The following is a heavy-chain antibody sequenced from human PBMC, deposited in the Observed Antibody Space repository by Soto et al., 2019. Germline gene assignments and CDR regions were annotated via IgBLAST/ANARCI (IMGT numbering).Heavy chain of an antibody. V-gene: IGHV3-7*01. CDR3: ARTPRRTLPGSFAY. J-gene: IGHJ4*02. D-gene: IGHD3-10*01. Sequence: EVQLVESGGGLVQPGGSLRLSCAASGFTFSSYWMSWVRQAPGKGLEWVANIKQDGSEKYYVDSVKGRFTISRDNAKNSVYLQMNSLRAEDTAVYYCARTPRRTLPGSFAYWGQGTLVTVSS. CDR2: IKQDGSEK. CDR1: GFTFSSYW.